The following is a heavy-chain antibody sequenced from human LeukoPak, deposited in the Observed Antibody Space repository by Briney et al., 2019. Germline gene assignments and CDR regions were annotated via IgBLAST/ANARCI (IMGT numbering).Heavy chain of an antibody. V-gene: IGHV3-30-3*01. D-gene: IGHD3-3*01. CDR1: GFTFSNYA. CDR2: ISYEGSNK. Sequence: PGRSLRLSCAASGFTFSNYAIHWVRQAPGKGLEWVTVISYEGSNKYYADSVKGRFTISRDNSKNTLYLQMNSLRAEDTAVYYCAREFLMETIFGVAASAFDIWGQGTMVTVSS. CDR3: AREFLMETIFGVAASAFDI. J-gene: IGHJ3*02.